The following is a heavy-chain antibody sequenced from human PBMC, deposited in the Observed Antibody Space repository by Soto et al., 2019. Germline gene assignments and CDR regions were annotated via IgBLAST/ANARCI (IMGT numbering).Heavy chain of an antibody. Sequence: ASVKVSCKPSGFSFTNYDINWVRQAPGQGLEWMGWMNPNSDETGLAQRFQDRLTLTRDTSINTVYMELSSLRSDDTAVYYCAREGNYDFWSGYYKTAFDIWGQGTMVTVSS. CDR2: MNPNSDET. V-gene: IGHV1-8*01. CDR1: GFSFTNYD. D-gene: IGHD3-3*01. J-gene: IGHJ3*02. CDR3: AREGNYDFWSGYYKTAFDI.